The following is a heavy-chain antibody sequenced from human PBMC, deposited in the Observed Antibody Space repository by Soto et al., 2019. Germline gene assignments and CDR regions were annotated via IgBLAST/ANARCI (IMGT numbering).Heavy chain of an antibody. CDR3: ARDKPLDIVAGDAFDI. J-gene: IGHJ3*02. Sequence: GASVKVSCKASGYTFTSYGISWVRQAPGQGLEWMGWISAYNGNTNYAQKLQGRVTMTTDTSTSTAYMELRSLRSDDTAVYYCARDKPLDIVAGDAFDIWGQGTMVTVSS. V-gene: IGHV1-18*01. CDR2: ISAYNGNT. CDR1: GYTFTSYG. D-gene: IGHD5-12*01.